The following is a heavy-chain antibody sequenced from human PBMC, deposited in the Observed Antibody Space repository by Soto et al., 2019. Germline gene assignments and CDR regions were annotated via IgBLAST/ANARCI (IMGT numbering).Heavy chain of an antibody. V-gene: IGHV1-8*01. CDR2: MNPNSGNT. CDR1: GYTFTSYD. Sequence: QVQLVQSGAEVKKPGASVKVSCKASGYTFTSYDINWVRQATGQGLEWMGWMNPNSGNTGYAQKFQGRVTMTRNTSISTAYMELSSLRSEDTAVYYCARCSGIQLWLRGCYYGMDVWGQGTTVTVSS. J-gene: IGHJ6*02. D-gene: IGHD5-18*01. CDR3: ARCSGIQLWLRGCYYGMDV.